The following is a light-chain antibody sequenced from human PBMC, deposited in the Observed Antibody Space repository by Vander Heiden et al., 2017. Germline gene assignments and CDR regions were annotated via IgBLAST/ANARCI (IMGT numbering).Light chain of an antibody. V-gene: IGLV1-40*01. J-gene: IGLJ3*02. CDR3: QSYDNSLSGWV. Sequence: QSVLTQPPSVSGAPGQRVTISCTGSSSNIGAGYDVHWYQHFPGTAPKLLIYGNTNRPSGVPDRFSGSKSGTSASLAITGLQAEDEAEFYCQSYDNSLSGWVFGGGTRLTVL. CDR2: GNT. CDR1: SSNIGAGYD.